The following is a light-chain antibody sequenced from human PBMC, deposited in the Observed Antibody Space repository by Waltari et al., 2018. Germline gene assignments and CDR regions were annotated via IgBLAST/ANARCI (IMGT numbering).Light chain of an antibody. CDR2: TAS. Sequence: DIQLTQSPSSPSASVGARVTITCQASQSISSYLNWYQQKPGKAPKLLIYTASNLQSGVPSRFSGSRSGTDFTLTISSRQPDDFATYYCQQSFGSPTWTFGQGTKVESK. CDR1: QSISSY. V-gene: IGKV1-39*01. CDR3: QQSFGSPTWT. J-gene: IGKJ1*01.